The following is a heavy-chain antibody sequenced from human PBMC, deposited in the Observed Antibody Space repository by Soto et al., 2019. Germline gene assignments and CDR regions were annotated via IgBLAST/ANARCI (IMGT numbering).Heavy chain of an antibody. V-gene: IGHV3-33*01. CDR1: GFPFWHYG. Sequence: QVQLVESGRGVVQPGRSLRLSCVGSGFPFWHYGMHWVRQAPGKGLEWVAVIWSDGNKESYADSVKGRFAISRDNSKDTLYLEMNSLRVEVTVVYFCARDRNGGWFHMDVWGQGTTVSVSS. J-gene: IGHJ6*02. D-gene: IGHD6-19*01. CDR3: ARDRNGGWFHMDV. CDR2: IWSDGNKE.